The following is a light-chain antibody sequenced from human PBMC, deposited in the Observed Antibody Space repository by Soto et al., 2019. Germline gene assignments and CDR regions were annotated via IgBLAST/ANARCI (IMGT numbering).Light chain of an antibody. CDR1: QSVSRY. V-gene: IGKV3-11*01. CDR2: DTS. Sequence: EVVWTQSPGTLSLSPGERDKLSCRASQSVSRYLAWYQQKPGQANRLLIYDTSIRDSGIPARFSGSVSGTDFTRTISSLDPEDVAAYYCQQRSNRQLTFGQGTRLEIK. J-gene: IGKJ5*01. CDR3: QQRSNRQLT.